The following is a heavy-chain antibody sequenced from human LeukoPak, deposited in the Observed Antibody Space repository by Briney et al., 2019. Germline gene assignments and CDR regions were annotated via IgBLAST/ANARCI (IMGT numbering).Heavy chain of an antibody. D-gene: IGHD4-17*01. J-gene: IGHJ6*02. Sequence: SVKVSCKASGGTFSSYAISWVRQAPAQGLAWMGWIIPIFGTANYAQKFQGRVTITADESTSTAYMELSSLRSEDTAVYYCASRTGYGDYSYGMDVWGQGTTVTVSS. CDR2: IIPIFGTA. CDR1: GGTFSSYA. V-gene: IGHV1-69*13. CDR3: ASRTGYGDYSYGMDV.